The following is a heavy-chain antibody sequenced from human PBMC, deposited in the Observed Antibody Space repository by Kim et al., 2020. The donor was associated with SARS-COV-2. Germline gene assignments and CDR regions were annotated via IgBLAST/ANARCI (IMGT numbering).Heavy chain of an antibody. Sequence: SVKVSCKASGGTFSSYAISWVRQAPGQGLEWMGRIIPILGIANYAQKFQGRVTITADKSTSTAYIELSSLRSEDTAVYYGACLYCSSTLYYDYYMDVWG. V-gene: IGHV1-69*04. J-gene: IGHJ6*03. CDR2: IIPILGIA. CDR1: GGTFSSYA. CDR3: ACLYCSSTLYYDYYMDV. D-gene: IGHD2-2*01.